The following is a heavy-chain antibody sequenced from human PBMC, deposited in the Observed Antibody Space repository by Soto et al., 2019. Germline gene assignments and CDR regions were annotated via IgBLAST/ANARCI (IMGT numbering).Heavy chain of an antibody. V-gene: IGHV3-48*01. CDR2: ISGSSYTI. J-gene: IGHJ4*02. CDR1: GFTFSSYD. CDR3: TLQGYDILTGDYMDY. Sequence: GGSLRLSCAASGFTFSSYDMNWVRQAPGKGLEWVSYISGSSYTIYYADSMKGRLTISRDNAKNSLYPQMNSLRAEDTAVYYCTLQGYDILTGDYMDYWGQGTLVTVSS. D-gene: IGHD3-9*01.